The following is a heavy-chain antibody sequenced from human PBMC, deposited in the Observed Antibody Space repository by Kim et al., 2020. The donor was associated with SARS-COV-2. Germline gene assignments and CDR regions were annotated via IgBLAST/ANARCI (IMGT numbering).Heavy chain of an antibody. D-gene: IGHD3-10*01. V-gene: IGHV1-69*01. Sequence: CQGRVTITADESTSTAYMELSSLRSEDTAVYYCAREYGSGSYYGTTSFDYWGQGTLVTVSS. J-gene: IGHJ4*02. CDR3: AREYGSGSYYGTTSFDY.